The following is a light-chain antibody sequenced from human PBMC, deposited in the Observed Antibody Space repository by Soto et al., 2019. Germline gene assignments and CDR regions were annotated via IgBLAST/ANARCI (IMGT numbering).Light chain of an antibody. Sequence: DIVMTQSPLSLPVTPGEPASISCRSSQSLLHSNGYNYLDWYLQKPGQSPQLLIYLGSYRASGVPDRFSGSGSGTDFTLIISRVEAEDVAVYYCMQSLHTPWTFGQGTKVEIK. J-gene: IGKJ1*01. V-gene: IGKV2-28*01. CDR2: LGS. CDR1: QSLLHSNGYNY. CDR3: MQSLHTPWT.